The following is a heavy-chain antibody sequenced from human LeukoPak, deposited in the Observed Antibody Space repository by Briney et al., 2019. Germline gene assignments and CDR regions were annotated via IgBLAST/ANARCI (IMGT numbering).Heavy chain of an antibody. V-gene: IGHV3-7*01. D-gene: IGHD5-18*01. J-gene: IGHJ4*02. CDR1: GLTFSSSW. Sequence: GGSLRLSCAVSGLTFSSSWMDWVRQAPGKGLEWVASINPDGNKKYSADSVKGRFTISRDNAENSLYLQMNSLRVEDTAFYYCARGLAYSQLDYWGQGMLVTVSS. CDR3: ARGLAYSQLDY. CDR2: INPDGNKK.